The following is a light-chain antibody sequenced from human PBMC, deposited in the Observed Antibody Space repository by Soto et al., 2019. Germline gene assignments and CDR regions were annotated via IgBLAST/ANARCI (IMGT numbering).Light chain of an antibody. J-gene: IGLJ2*01. CDR2: GVS. Sequence: QSVPTQPASVSGSPGQSITVSCTGTSTDIGGYNYVSWYQQHPGKAPKLVIYGVSNRPSGVSDRFSGSKSGNTASLTISGLQAEDEADYYCSSYATSGKMVFGGGTKVTVL. CDR1: STDIGGYNY. CDR3: SSYATSGKMV. V-gene: IGLV2-14*01.